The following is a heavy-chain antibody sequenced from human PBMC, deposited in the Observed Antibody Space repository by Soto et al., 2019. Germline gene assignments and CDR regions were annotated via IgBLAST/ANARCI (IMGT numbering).Heavy chain of an antibody. V-gene: IGHV4-38-2*02. D-gene: IGHD3-10*01. Sequence: SETLSLTCAVSGYSISSGYYWGWIRPPPGKGLEWIGSIYHSGSTYYNPSLKSRVTISVDTSKNQFSLKLSSVTAADTAVYYCARESYGSGSYYTSLYYYYRGMDVWGQGTTVTVYS. CDR1: GYSISSGYY. CDR3: ARESYGSGSYYTSLYYYYRGMDV. J-gene: IGHJ6*02. CDR2: IYHSGST.